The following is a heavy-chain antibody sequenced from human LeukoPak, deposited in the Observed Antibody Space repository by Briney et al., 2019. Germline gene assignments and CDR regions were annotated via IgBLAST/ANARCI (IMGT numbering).Heavy chain of an antibody. J-gene: IGHJ4*02. CDR1: GGTFSSYA. CDR3: ARDNSRRWHSSSPHADY. CDR2: IIPILGIA. V-gene: IGHV1-69*04. Sequence: GASVKVSCKASGGTFSSYAISWVRQAPGQGLEWMGRIIPILGIANYAQKFQGRVTITADKSTSTAYMELSSLRSEDTAVYYCARDNSRRWHSSSPHADYWGQGTLVTVSS. D-gene: IGHD6-6*01.